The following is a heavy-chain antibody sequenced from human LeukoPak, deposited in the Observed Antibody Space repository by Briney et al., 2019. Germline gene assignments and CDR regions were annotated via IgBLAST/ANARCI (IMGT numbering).Heavy chain of an antibody. J-gene: IGHJ4*02. D-gene: IGHD5-18*01. CDR1: GGSISSYY. V-gene: IGHV4-4*07. CDR2: IYSSGST. Sequence: SETLSLTCTVSGGSISSYYWTWLRQPAGKALEWIGRIYSSGSTDYTPSLKSRVTMSVDTSKNQFSLKVRSVTAADTAAYYCARGSGYTYGQPLDSWGQGTLVTVSS. CDR3: ARGSGYTYGQPLDS.